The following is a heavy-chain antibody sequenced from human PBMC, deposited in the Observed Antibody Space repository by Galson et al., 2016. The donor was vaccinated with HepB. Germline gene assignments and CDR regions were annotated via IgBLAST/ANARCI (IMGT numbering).Heavy chain of an antibody. CDR2: ISVGGGST. D-gene: IGHD6-13*01. CDR1: GFTFSDSA. Sequence: SLRLSCAASGFTFSDSAMSWVRQAPGKGLEWVSSISVGGGSTYYADAVKGRFTISRDNSKNTLYLQRNSLRAEDTARYYCAKGRLAARGRCDYWGQGNLVTVSS. V-gene: IGHV3-23*01. CDR3: AKGRLAARGRCDY. J-gene: IGHJ4*02.